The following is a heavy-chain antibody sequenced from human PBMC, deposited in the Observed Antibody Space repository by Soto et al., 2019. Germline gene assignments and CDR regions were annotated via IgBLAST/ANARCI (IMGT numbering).Heavy chain of an antibody. D-gene: IGHD3-3*01. J-gene: IGHJ4*02. V-gene: IGHV1-69*02. CDR3: ARFPYYDLWSGYGPLDY. Sequence: QVQLVQSGAEVTKPESSVKVSCKASGSTFSSYTISWVRQAPGQGLEWMRRIIPILGIANYAQKFQGRVTITADKTTSTAYMELSSLRSESTAVYYCARFPYYDLWSGYGPLDYWGQGTLVTVSS. CDR1: GSTFSSYT. CDR2: IIPILGIA.